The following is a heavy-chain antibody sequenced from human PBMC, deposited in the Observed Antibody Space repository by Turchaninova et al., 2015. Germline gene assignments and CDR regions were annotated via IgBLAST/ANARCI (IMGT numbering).Heavy chain of an antibody. CDR3: ARGDNGMDV. Sequence: VLRAETGVGLIRPGGSLGLTGAAAGFNVRRNYMRRVRQAPGKGLEGLSVITSGGSIDDADSVWVRFTISRDHSKNTLYLQMNSLTAEDTAVYYCARGDNGMDVWGHGTTVSVSS. CDR2: ITSGGSI. D-gene: IGHD5-24*01. V-gene: IGHV3-53*02. J-gene: IGHJ6*02. CDR1: GFNVRRNY.